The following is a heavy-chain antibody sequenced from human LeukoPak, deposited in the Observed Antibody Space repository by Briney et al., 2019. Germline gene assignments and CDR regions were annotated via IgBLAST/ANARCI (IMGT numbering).Heavy chain of an antibody. Sequence: VASVKVSCKVSGYTLTKLSMHWVRQAPGQGLEWMGGFDPEDGETIYAQKFQGRVTMTEDTSTDTAYMELSSLRSEDTAVYYCGTDLASGTTWDYWGQGTLVTVSS. CDR3: GTDLASGTTWDY. CDR2: FDPEDGET. CDR1: GYTLTKLS. D-gene: IGHD1-1*01. J-gene: IGHJ4*02. V-gene: IGHV1-24*01.